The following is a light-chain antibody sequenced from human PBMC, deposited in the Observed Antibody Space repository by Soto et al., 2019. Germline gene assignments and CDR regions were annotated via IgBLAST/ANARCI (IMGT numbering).Light chain of an antibody. CDR2: EVS. CDR1: SSDVGEENY. J-gene: IGLJ2*01. CDR3: SSFAGSPVV. Sequence: QSVLTQPPSASGSPGQSVTITCSGTSSDVGEENYVSWYQQHPGKVPKLILYEVSKRPSGVPDRFSGSRSGNTASLTVSGLQAEDEADYYCSSFAGSPVVFGGGTKLPVL. V-gene: IGLV2-8*01.